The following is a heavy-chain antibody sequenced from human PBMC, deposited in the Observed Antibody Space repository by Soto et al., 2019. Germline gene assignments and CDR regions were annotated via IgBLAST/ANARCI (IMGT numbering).Heavy chain of an antibody. J-gene: IGHJ6*02. CDR2: ISSSGSTI. CDR1: GFTFSDYY. V-gene: IGHV3-11*01. CDR3: ARGQHCTNGVCYTSYYYYGMDV. Sequence: QVQLVESGGGLVKPGGSLRLSCAASGFTFSDYYMSWIRQAPGKGLEWVSYISSSGSTIYYADSVKGRFTISRDNAKNSLYLQMNSQRAEDTAVYYCARGQHCTNGVCYTSYYYYGMDVWGQGTTVTVSS. D-gene: IGHD2-8*01.